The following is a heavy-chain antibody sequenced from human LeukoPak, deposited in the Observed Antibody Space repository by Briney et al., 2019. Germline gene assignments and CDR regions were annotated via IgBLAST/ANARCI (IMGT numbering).Heavy chain of an antibody. CDR1: GFTSGASW. CDR3: ARSAR. Sequence: PGGSLRLSCAASGFTSGASWMSWVRQATGKGLEWVANINQDGSAQYYVDSVKGRFTISRDNAKSSLYLQMNSLRAEDTAVYYCARSARWGQGTLVTVSS. CDR2: INQDGSAQ. V-gene: IGHV3-7*01. J-gene: IGHJ4*02.